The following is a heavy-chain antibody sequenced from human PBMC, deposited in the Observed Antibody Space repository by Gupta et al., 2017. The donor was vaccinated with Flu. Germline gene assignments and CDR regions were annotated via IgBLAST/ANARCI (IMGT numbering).Heavy chain of an antibody. CDR2: IIPIFGTA. V-gene: IGHV1-69*06. CDR3: ARIPHYSNYWFDP. D-gene: IGHD4-4*01. Sequence: QVQLVQSGAEVKKPGSSVKVPCKASGGTVSSYAISWVRQAPGQGLEWMGGIIPIFGTANYAQKFQGRVTITADKSTSTAYMELSSLRSEDTAVYYCARIPHYSNYWFDPWGQGTLVTVSS. J-gene: IGHJ5*02. CDR1: GGTVSSYA.